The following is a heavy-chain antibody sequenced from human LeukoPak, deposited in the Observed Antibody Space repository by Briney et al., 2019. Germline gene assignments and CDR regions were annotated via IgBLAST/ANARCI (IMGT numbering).Heavy chain of an antibody. CDR2: IKQDGSEK. V-gene: IGHV3-7*01. D-gene: IGHD3-3*01. J-gene: IGHJ6*03. CDR1: GFTFSSYW. Sequence: GGSLRLSCAASGFTFSSYWMNWVRQAPGKGLEWVADIKQDGSEKYYVDSVKGRFTISRDNAKNSLYLQMNSLRAEDTAVYYCARVLTYYDFWSGPYYYYYYMDVWGKGTTVTVSS. CDR3: ARVLTYYDFWSGPYYYYYYMDV.